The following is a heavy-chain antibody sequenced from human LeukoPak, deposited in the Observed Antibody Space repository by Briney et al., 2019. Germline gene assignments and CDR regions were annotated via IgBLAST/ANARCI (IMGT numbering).Heavy chain of an antibody. CDR2: LSSSGSTK. CDR3: ARGYSDYDFWFEP. CDR1: GFTFSSYS. V-gene: IGHV3-48*01. J-gene: IGHJ5*02. Sequence: PGGSLRLSCGTSGFTFSSYSMNWVRQAPGKGLEWVSFLSSSGSTKYYADSVKGRFTISRDNAKNSLYLQMNSLRAEDTAVYYCARGYSDYDFWFEPWGQGTLVTVSS. D-gene: IGHD5-12*01.